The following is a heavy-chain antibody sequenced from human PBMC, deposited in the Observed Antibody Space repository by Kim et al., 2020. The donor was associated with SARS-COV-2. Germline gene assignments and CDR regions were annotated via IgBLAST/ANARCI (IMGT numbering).Heavy chain of an antibody. Sequence: GGSLRLSCAASGFTFNNYWMTWVRQAPGKGLEWVANIKYDGSEKYYADSVKGRFTISRDNAEKSLYLQMKSLRAEDTAVYYCARGPGGCCSGNSCSSDVWRGGTAVTVSS. J-gene: IGHJ6*04. V-gene: IGHV3-7*03. CDR3: ARGPGGCCSGNSCSSDV. D-gene: IGHD2-2*01. CDR2: IKYDGSEK. CDR1: GFTFNNYW.